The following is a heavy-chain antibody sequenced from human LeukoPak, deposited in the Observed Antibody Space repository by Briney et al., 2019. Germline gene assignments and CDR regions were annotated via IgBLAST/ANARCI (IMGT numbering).Heavy chain of an antibody. Sequence: KPSDTLSLTCTVSGGSISSYHGSWLRQPGGGGLEWLGRIYTSGSTTYNPSLKTRVPMSVATSKTQFSLNLSSVTAADTAVYYCAREIWFRELYPLHYFDYWGQGTLVTVSS. CDR3: AREIWFRELYPLHYFDY. D-gene: IGHD3-10*01. J-gene: IGHJ4*02. CDR2: IYTSGST. CDR1: GGSISSYH. V-gene: IGHV4-4*07.